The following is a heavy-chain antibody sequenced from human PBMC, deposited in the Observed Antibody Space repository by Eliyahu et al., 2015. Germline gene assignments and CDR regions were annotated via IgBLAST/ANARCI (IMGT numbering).Heavy chain of an antibody. CDR3: AKNLMSYGSGNYYYMDV. CDR2: ISDDGRNK. D-gene: IGHD3-10*01. V-gene: IGHV3-30*18. Sequence: QVQLVESGGGVVQPGRSLRLSCAASXFPFSSXGMPWVRQAPGKGLEWVAVISDDGRNKYYVDSVKGRFTISRDNSKNTLYLQMNSLRAEDTAVYYCAKNLMSYGSGNYYYMDVWGKGTTVTVSS. J-gene: IGHJ6*03. CDR1: XFPFSSXG.